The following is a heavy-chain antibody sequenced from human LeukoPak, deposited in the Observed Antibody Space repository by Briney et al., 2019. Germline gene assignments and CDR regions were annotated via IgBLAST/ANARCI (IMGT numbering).Heavy chain of an antibody. CDR3: ARDGYSYGHHYYYYYYMDV. J-gene: IGHJ6*03. CDR1: GGSISSGSYY. D-gene: IGHD5-18*01. CDR2: IYTSGST. Sequence: SPSETLSLTCTVSGGSISSGSYYWSWIRQPAGKGLEWIGRIYTSGSTNYNPSLKSRVTISVDTSKNQFSLKLSSMTAADTAVYYCARDGYSYGHHYYYYYYMDVWGKGTTVTISS. V-gene: IGHV4-61*02.